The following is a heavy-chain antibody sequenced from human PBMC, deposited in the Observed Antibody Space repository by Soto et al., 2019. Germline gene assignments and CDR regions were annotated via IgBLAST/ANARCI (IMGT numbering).Heavy chain of an antibody. D-gene: IGHD4-4*01. CDR3: ARVASSYSNYVPY. V-gene: IGHV3-21*01. Sequence: EVQLVESGGGLVKPGGSLRLSCAASGFTFSSYSMNWVRQAPGKGLEWVSSISSSSSYIYYADSVKGRFIISRDNAKNSLYLQMNSLRAEDTAVYYCARVASSYSNYVPYWGQGTLVTVSS. CDR2: ISSSSSYI. J-gene: IGHJ4*02. CDR1: GFTFSSYS.